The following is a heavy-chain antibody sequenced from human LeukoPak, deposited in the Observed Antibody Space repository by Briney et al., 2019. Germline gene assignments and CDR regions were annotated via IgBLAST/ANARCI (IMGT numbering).Heavy chain of an antibody. CDR1: GFTFSSYW. CDR2: IREDEGEK. V-gene: IGHV3-7*01. J-gene: IGHJ4*02. CDR3: AIPRGSHPSPFDS. D-gene: IGHD3-10*01. Sequence: GGTLRLSCAASGFTFSSYWMTWVRQAPGKGLEWVASIREDEGEKTSVDSVKGRFTISRDKAKNSLYLQLDSLRAEDTALYYCAIPRGSHPSPFDSWGQGLLVTESS.